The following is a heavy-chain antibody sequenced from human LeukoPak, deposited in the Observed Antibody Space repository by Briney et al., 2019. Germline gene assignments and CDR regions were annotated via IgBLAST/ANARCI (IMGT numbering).Heavy chain of an antibody. D-gene: IGHD6-19*01. J-gene: IGHJ4*02. V-gene: IGHV3-7*02. CDR3: ARAPVAPAYYFDS. CDR2: IKQDGSER. CDR1: GFTFRSYW. Sequence: PGGSLRLSCAASGFTFRSYWMSWVRQAPGKGLEWVANIKQDGSERYYVDSVKGRFTISRDNAENLLFLQMSSLRAEDTALYYCARAPVAPAYYFDSWGQGALVTVSS.